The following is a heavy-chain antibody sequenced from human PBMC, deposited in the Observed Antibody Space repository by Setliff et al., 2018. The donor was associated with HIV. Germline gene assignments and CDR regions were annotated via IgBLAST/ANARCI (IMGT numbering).Heavy chain of an antibody. CDR1: GFTFMNYA. V-gene: IGHV3-23*01. Sequence: PGGSLRLSCAASGFTFMNYAMSWVRQAPGKGLAWVSTISGSGGNTYYADSVKGRFTISRDNSNNMLFLQMNSLRTEDTAVYYCARSGRDRSGISCYSSWFDPWGHGTLVTVSS. J-gene: IGHJ5*02. CDR2: ISGSGGNT. D-gene: IGHD2-15*01. CDR3: ARSGRDRSGISCYSSWFDP.